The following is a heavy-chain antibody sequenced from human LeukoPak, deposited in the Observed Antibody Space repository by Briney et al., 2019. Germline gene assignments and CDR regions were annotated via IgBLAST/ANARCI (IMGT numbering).Heavy chain of an antibody. V-gene: IGHV4-39*07. CDR3: AREVILWSGPNFDY. D-gene: IGHD3-10*01. CDR1: GGSISSSSYY. CDR2: IYYSGST. J-gene: IGHJ4*02. Sequence: TASETLSLTCTVSGGSISSSSYYWGWIRQPPGKGLEWIGSIYYSGSTYYNPSLKSRVTISVDTSKNQFSLKLSSVTAADTAVYYCAREVILWSGPNFDYWGQGTLVTVSS.